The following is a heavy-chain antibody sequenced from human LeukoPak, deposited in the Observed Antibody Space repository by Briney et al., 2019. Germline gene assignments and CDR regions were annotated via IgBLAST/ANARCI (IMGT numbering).Heavy chain of an antibody. CDR2: IWYDGSKN. Sequence: GRSLRLSCAASGFTFRNYGMHWVRQGPGKGLKWVAIIWYDGSKNYYADSVKGRFTISRDNFNNTLYLQMNSLRAEDTALYYCARAPYTTGRSFYFDSWGQGTLVTVSS. V-gene: IGHV3-33*01. CDR3: ARAPYTTGRSFYFDS. CDR1: GFTFRNYG. D-gene: IGHD2-2*02. J-gene: IGHJ4*02.